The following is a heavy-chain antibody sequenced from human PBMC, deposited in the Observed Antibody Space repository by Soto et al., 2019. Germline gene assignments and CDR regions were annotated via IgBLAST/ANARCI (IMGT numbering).Heavy chain of an antibody. CDR3: AKYNLIHSNYSSSFDY. CDR1: GVSISSNNW. J-gene: IGHJ4*02. Sequence: VQLQESGPGLVKPSGTLSLTCAVSGVSISSNNWWSWVRQPPGKGLEWIGEIYHSGSTNYNPSLKSRVTTSMDKSKNQFSLKMTSVTAADTAVYYCAKYNLIHSNYSSSFDYWGQGTLVTVSS. V-gene: IGHV4-4*02. CDR2: IYHSGST. D-gene: IGHD6-13*01.